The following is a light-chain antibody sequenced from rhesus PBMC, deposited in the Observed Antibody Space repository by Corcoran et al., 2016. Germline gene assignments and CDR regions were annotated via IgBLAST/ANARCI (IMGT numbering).Light chain of an antibody. Sequence: EIVMTQSPATLSLSPGERATFSCRASQSVITRLAWYQQKPGQAPRLLIYGASTRATGLPDRFSGSGSGTDFTPTCSSLEPEDVAVYFCLQHTNWPHTFGQGTKVEIK. J-gene: IGKJ2*01. V-gene: IGKV3-24*01. CDR2: GAS. CDR1: QSVITR. CDR3: LQHTNWPHT.